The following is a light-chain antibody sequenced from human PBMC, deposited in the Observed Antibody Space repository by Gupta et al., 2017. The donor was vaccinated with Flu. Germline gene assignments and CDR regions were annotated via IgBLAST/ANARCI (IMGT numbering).Light chain of an antibody. V-gene: IGKV3-20*01. CDR3: QQYGSSPLT. CDR2: GAS. J-gene: IGKJ4*01. CDR1: QSVSSSY. Sequence: GTLALSPRERATLSCRASQSVSSSYLAWYQQKPGQAPRLLIYGASGRATGIPDRFSGSGSGTDFTLTISRLEPEDFAVYYCQQYGSSPLTFGGGTKVEIK.